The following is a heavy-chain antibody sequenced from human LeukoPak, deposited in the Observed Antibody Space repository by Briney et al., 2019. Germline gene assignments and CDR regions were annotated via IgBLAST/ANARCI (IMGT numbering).Heavy chain of an antibody. CDR3: ARDIARFTVVTSAFDI. V-gene: IGHV1-69*13. D-gene: IGHD4-23*01. CDR1: GGTFSSYA. J-gene: IGHJ3*02. Sequence: GASVKVSCKASGGTFSSYAISWVRQAPGQGLEWMGGIIPIFGTANYAQKFQSRVTITADESTSTAYMELSSLRSEDTAVYYCARDIARFTVVTSAFDIWGQGTMVTVSS. CDR2: IIPIFGTA.